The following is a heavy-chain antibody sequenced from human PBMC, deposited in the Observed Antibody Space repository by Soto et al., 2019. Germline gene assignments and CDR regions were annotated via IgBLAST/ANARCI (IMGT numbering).Heavy chain of an antibody. J-gene: IGHJ6*03. D-gene: IGHD6-6*01. V-gene: IGHV4-59*08. CDR2: IYYSGST. CDR1: GGSISSYY. Sequence: SETLSLTCTVSGGSISSYYWSWIRQPPGKGLEWIGYIYYSGSTNYNPSLKSRVTISVDTSKNQFSLKLTSVTAADTAVYYCARQGSSVGYYYHYYMDVWGKGTTVTVSS. CDR3: ARQGSSVGYYYHYYMDV.